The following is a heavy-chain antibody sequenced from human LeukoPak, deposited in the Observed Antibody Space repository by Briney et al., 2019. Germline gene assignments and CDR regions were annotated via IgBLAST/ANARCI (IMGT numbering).Heavy chain of an antibody. CDR2: IYSGGST. D-gene: IGHD6-13*01. Sequence: PGGSLRLSCAASGFTVSSHYMSWVRQAPGKGLEWVSVIYSGGSTYYADSVKGRFTISRDNSKNTLYLQMGSLRAEDMAVYYYARGGSSWQANYYYYYMDVWGKGTTVTVSS. CDR1: GFTVSSHY. CDR3: ARGGSSWQANYYYYYMDV. J-gene: IGHJ6*03. V-gene: IGHV3-66*01.